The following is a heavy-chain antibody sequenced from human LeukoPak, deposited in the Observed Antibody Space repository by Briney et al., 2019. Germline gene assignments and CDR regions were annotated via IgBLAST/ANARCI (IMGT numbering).Heavy chain of an antibody. J-gene: IGHJ4*02. Sequence: SETLSLTCTVSGGSISSSSYYWGWIRQPPGKGLEWIGYIYYSGSTNYNPSLKSRVTISVATSKNQFSLKLSSVTAADTAVYYCARVGSSSWYYFDYWGQGTLVTVSS. CDR3: ARVGSSSWYYFDY. CDR1: GGSISSSSYY. CDR2: IYYSGST. D-gene: IGHD6-13*01. V-gene: IGHV4-61*05.